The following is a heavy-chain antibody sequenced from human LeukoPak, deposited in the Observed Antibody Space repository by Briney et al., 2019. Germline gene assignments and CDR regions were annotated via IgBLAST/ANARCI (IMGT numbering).Heavy chain of an antibody. V-gene: IGHV3-30*18. Sequence: PGRSLRLSCAASGFTFISYGMHWVRQAPGKGLEWVSVISYDGRDKYYADSVKGRFTISKDNSKNTLYLQMNSLRAEDTAVYYCAKDYFGSGIGFFDHWGQGTLVTVSS. D-gene: IGHD3-10*01. J-gene: IGHJ4*02. CDR3: AKDYFGSGIGFFDH. CDR2: ISYDGRDK. CDR1: GFTFISYG.